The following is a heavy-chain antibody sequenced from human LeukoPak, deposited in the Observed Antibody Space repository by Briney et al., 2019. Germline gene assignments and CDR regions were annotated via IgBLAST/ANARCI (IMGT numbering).Heavy chain of an antibody. V-gene: IGHV4-59*01. D-gene: IGHD3-22*01. CDR1: GGSISSYY. CDR3: ARESSYYDSSRYQSHFDY. CDR2: IYYSGST. J-gene: IGHJ4*02. Sequence: PSETLSLTCTVSGGSISSYYWSCIRQPPGKGLEWIGYIYYSGSTNYNPSLKSRVTISVDTSKNQFSLKLSSVTAADTAVYYCARESSYYDSSRYQSHFDYWGQGTLVTVSS.